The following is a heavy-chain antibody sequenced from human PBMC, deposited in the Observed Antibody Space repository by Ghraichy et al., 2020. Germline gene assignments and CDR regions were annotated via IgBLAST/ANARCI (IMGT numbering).Heavy chain of an antibody. CDR3: ASRPPHAYYYGLFDY. CDR1: GFTVSNYW. Sequence: GGSLRLSCAGSGFTVSNYWMTWVRQAPGKGLEWVANIKQDGHETYYVDSVKGRFTISRDNARNSLYLQMDSLRAEDTAVYYCASRPPHAYYYGLFDYWGQGSLVTVSS. J-gene: IGHJ4*02. V-gene: IGHV3-7*01. CDR2: IKQDGHET. D-gene: IGHD2/OR15-2a*01.